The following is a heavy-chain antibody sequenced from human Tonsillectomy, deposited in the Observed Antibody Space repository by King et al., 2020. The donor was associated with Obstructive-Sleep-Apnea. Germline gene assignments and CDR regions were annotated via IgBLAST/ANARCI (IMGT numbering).Heavy chain of an antibody. D-gene: IGHD5/OR15-5a*01. CDR1: GFTFSTYA. Sequence: VQLVESGGGLVQPGGSLRLSCTASGFTFSTYAMNWVRQAPGKGLEWVSTISGSGGTTYYADSVKGRFTISRHNSKNTLYLHMNNLRAEDTAVYHCAKSVSSGTYFDYWGQGTLVTVSS. CDR2: ISGSGGTT. CDR3: AKSVSSGTYFDY. J-gene: IGHJ4*02. V-gene: IGHV3-23*04.